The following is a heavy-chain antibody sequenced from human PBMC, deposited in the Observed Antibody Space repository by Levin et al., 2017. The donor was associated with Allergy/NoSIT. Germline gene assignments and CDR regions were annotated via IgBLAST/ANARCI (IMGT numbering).Heavy chain of an antibody. J-gene: IGHJ4*02. CDR1: GFTFSNAW. CDR2: IKSKTDGGTT. V-gene: IGHV3-15*01. D-gene: IGHD2-15*01. Sequence: ETLSLTCAASGFTFSNAWMSWVRQAPGKGLEWVGRIKSKTDGGTTDYAAPVKGRFTISRDDSKNTLYLQMNSLKTEDTAVYYCTTDYLGYCSGGSCYSGGWGQGTLVTVSS. CDR3: TTDYLGYCSGGSCYSGG.